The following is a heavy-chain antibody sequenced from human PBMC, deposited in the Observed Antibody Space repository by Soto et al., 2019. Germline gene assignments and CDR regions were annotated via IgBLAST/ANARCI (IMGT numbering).Heavy chain of an antibody. D-gene: IGHD7-27*01. V-gene: IGHV1-69*04. CDR1: GGTFSSYT. J-gene: IGHJ4*02. CDR3: ARESLTGDELDY. CDR2: IIPILGIA. Sequence: ASVKVSCKGSGGTFSSYTISWGRQAPGQGLEWMGRIIPILGIANYAQKFQGRVTITADKSTSTAYMELSSLRSEDTAVYYCARESLTGDELDYWGQGTLVTVSS.